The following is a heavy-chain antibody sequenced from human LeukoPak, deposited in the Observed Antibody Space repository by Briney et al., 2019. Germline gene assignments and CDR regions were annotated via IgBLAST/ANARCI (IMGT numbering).Heavy chain of an antibody. Sequence: PGGSLRLSCAASGFTFSSYWMSWVRQAPGKGLEWVANIKQDGSEKYYVDSVKGRFTISRDNAKNSLYLQMNSLRAEDTAVYYCARSTVYGSGSYRIYGAFDIWGQGTMVTVSS. D-gene: IGHD3-10*01. J-gene: IGHJ3*02. CDR1: GFTFSSYW. V-gene: IGHV3-7*01. CDR3: ARSTVYGSGSYRIYGAFDI. CDR2: IKQDGSEK.